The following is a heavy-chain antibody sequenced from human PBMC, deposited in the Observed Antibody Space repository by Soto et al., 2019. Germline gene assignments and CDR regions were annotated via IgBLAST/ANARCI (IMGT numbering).Heavy chain of an antibody. CDR3: AKLAREGDFDY. V-gene: IGHV3-30*18. CDR1: GFTFSSYG. Sequence: QVQLVESGGGVVQPGRSLRLSCAASGFTFSSYGMHWVRQAPGKGLEWVAVISYDGSNKYYADSVKVRFTISRDNSKNTLYLQMNSLRAEDTAVYYCAKLAREGDFDYWGQGTLVTDSS. D-gene: IGHD3-16*01. J-gene: IGHJ4*02. CDR2: ISYDGSNK.